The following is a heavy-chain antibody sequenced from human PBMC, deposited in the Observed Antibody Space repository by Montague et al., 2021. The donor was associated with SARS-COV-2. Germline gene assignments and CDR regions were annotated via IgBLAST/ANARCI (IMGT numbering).Heavy chain of an antibody. CDR1: GFTFSNYA. Sequence: SLRLSCAASGFTFSNYAMHWVRQAPGKGLEWVALISYDGSNEFYTDSVKGRFTISRDNYKNTMYLRMNSLRAEDTAVYYCARGGAAARRTPGEYFSYGIDVWGQGTTVTVSS. V-gene: IGHV3-30*04. D-gene: IGHD2-2*01. CDR3: ARGGAAARRTPGEYFSYGIDV. CDR2: ISYDGSNE. J-gene: IGHJ6*02.